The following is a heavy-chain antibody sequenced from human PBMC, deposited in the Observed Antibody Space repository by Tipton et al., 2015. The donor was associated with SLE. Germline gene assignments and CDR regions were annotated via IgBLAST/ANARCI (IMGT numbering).Heavy chain of an antibody. D-gene: IGHD7-27*01. Sequence: TLSLTCAVYGGSFSGYYWSWIRQPPGKGLEWIGSIYHSGSTNYNPSLKSRVTISVDTSKNQFSLKLSSVTAADTAVYYCARAGLTGTDYWGQGTLVTVSS. CDR1: GGSFSGYY. V-gene: IGHV4-34*01. CDR3: ARAGLTGTDY. J-gene: IGHJ4*02. CDR2: IYHSGST.